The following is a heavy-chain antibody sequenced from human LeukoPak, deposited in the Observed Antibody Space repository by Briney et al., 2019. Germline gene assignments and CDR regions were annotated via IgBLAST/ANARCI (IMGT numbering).Heavy chain of an antibody. D-gene: IGHD2-2*01. CDR3: ARDVGYCSSTSCTAYYYYGMDV. CDR2: IYYSGST. Sequence: SETLSLTCTVSGGSISSSSYYWGWIRQPPGKGLEWIGSIYYSGSTYYNPSLKSRVTISVDTSKNQFSLKLSSVTAADTAVYYCARDVGYCSSTSCTAYYYYGMDVWGQGTTVTVSS. J-gene: IGHJ6*02. CDR1: GGSISSSSYY. V-gene: IGHV4-39*07.